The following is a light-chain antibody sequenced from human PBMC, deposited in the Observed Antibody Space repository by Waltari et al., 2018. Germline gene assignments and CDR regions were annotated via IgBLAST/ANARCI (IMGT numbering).Light chain of an antibody. V-gene: IGKV3-15*01. CDR1: QSVSTN. J-gene: IGKJ1*01. Sequence: EIVMTQSPVTLSVSPGERGTLSCWASQSVSTNLAWYQQKPGQTPRLLMYAASTRAPGIPTRFSGSGSGTEFTLTIRGLQSEDSAVYFCQHYSYGPPWTFGQGTKVEIK. CDR2: AAS. CDR3: QHYSYGPPWT.